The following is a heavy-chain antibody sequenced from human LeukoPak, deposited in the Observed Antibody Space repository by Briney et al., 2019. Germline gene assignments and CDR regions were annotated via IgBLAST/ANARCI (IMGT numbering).Heavy chain of an antibody. CDR2: INHSGST. Sequence: SETLSLTCAVYGGSFSGYYWSWIRQPPGKGLEWIGEINHSGSTNYNPSLKSRVTISVDTSKNQFSLKLSSVTAADTAVYYCARGHGSYSGYYDSSGYPNYFDYWGQGTLVTVSS. J-gene: IGHJ4*02. V-gene: IGHV4-34*01. CDR3: ARGHGSYSGYYDSSGYPNYFDY. CDR1: GGSFSGYY. D-gene: IGHD3-22*01.